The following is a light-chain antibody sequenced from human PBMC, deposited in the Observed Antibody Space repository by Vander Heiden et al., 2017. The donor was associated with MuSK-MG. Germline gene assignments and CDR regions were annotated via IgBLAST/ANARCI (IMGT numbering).Light chain of an antibody. Sequence: DVQMTQSPSSLSASVGDRVTITCRASRSISTYLNWYQQKAGQAPKLLTYGASSLHSGVPSRFSRSGSGTDFTLTISRLLLEHFPTYYSHQSVGTGGTFGGGTKVDIK. CDR3: HQSVGTGGT. CDR1: RSISTY. J-gene: IGKJ4*01. V-gene: IGKV1-39*01. CDR2: GAS.